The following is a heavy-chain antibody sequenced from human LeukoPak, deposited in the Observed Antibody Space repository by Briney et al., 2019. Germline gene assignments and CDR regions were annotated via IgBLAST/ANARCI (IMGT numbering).Heavy chain of an antibody. V-gene: IGHV4-4*09. D-gene: IGHD6-19*01. CDR3: ASLGRIAVAGTGSKGYYYYMDV. Sequence: PSETLSLTCSVSGGSISSYYWSWIRQPPGKGLEWIGYIYTSGSTNYNPSLKSRVTISVDTSKNQFSLKLSSVTAADTAVYYCASLGRIAVAGTGSKGYYYYMDVWGKGTTVTVSS. J-gene: IGHJ6*03. CDR2: IYTSGST. CDR1: GGSISSYY.